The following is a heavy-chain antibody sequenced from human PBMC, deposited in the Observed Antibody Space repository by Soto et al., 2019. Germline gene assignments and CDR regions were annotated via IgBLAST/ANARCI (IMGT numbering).Heavy chain of an antibody. V-gene: IGHV2-5*02. CDR1: GFSLRTRGVA. D-gene: IGHD5-12*01. CDR3: AHRPRGYAYYFDY. Sequence: QITLKESGPTLVKPTQTLTLTCTFSGFSLRTRGVAVGWFRQPPGKALEWLALIYWDEDKWYSPSLKSRLTSSDDTSKHRVVLTMTNVDTVDTATYYCAHRPRGYAYYFDYWGQGILVTVSS. J-gene: IGHJ4*02. CDR2: IYWDEDK.